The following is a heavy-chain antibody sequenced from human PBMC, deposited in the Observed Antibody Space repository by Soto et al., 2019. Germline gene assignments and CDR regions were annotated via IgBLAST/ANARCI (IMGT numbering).Heavy chain of an antibody. J-gene: IGHJ4*02. Sequence: SETLSLTCTVSGGSISSGGYYWSWIRQHPGKGLEWIGYIYYSGSTYYNPSLKSRVTISVDTSKNQFSLKLSSVTAADTAVYYCARYSRAAAGNEYFDYWGQGTLVTV. CDR2: IYYSGST. CDR1: GGSISSGGYY. CDR3: ARYSRAAAGNEYFDY. V-gene: IGHV4-31*03. D-gene: IGHD6-13*01.